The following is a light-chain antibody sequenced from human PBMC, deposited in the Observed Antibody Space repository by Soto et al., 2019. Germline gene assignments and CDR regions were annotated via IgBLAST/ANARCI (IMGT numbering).Light chain of an antibody. CDR2: DVS. Sequence: QSALTQPASVSGSTRHSITISCTRTSSEVGGYNYVSWYQQHPGKAPKLMIYDVSNRPSGVSDRFSGSKSGNTASLTISGLQAEDEADYYCSSYTSSSTSVVFGGGTKVTVL. CDR1: SSEVGGYNY. V-gene: IGLV2-14*01. J-gene: IGLJ2*01. CDR3: SSYTSSSTSVV.